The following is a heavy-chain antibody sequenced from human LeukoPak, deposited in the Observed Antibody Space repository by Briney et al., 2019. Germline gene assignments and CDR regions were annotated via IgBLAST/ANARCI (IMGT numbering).Heavy chain of an antibody. V-gene: IGHV4-34*01. CDR3: ARGPASSRAFGRRRFDY. CDR1: GGSLSGYS. J-gene: IGHJ4*02. CDR2: INHSGST. Sequence: ASETLSLTCAVYGGSLSGYSWTWIRQPPGKGLEWIGEINHSGSTNYNPSLKSRVTISVDTSNNQISLKQSSVTAADTAVYYCARGPASSRAFGRRRFDYWGQGTLVTVSS. D-gene: IGHD6-6*01.